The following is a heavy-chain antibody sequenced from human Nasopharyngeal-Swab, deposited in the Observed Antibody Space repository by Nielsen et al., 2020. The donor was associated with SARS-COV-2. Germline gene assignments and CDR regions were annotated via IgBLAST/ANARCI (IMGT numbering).Heavy chain of an antibody. J-gene: IGHJ3*02. CDR1: GGSIVSRGYH. CDR3: ARTRFRAFDI. V-gene: IGHV4-30-4*08. Sequence: SQPLSLTCTVSGGSIVSRGYHWRWIRQHPGKGLEWIGYIYYSGSTYYNPSLKSRVTISVDTSKNQFSLKLSSVTAADTAVYYCARTRFRAFDIWGQGTMVTVSS. CDR2: IYYSGST.